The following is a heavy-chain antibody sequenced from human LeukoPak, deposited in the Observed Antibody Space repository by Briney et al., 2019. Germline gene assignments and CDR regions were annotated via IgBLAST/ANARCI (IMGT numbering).Heavy chain of an antibody. Sequence: PGGSLRLSCAASGFTCSRYWMSWVRQAPGKGLEWVANIKQDGSEKYYVDSVKGRFTISRDNAKNSLYLQMNSLRAEDTAVYYCAREGSSSYGMDVWGQGTTVTVSS. D-gene: IGHD2-15*01. CDR3: AREGSSSYGMDV. CDR1: GFTCSRYW. V-gene: IGHV3-7*03. J-gene: IGHJ6*02. CDR2: IKQDGSEK.